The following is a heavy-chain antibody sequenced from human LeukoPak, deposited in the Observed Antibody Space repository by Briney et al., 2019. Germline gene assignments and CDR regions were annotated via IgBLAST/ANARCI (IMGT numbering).Heavy chain of an antibody. D-gene: IGHD2-2*01. J-gene: IGHJ3*02. CDR2: IYSGGNI. CDR1: GFTFDDYG. Sequence: GGSLRLSCAASGFTFDDYGMSWVRQAPGKGLEWVSVIYSGGNIYYADSVRGRFTISRDSSKNTLHLKMNSLRPEDTAVYYCVREKPSSRGALDIWGKGTMVTVSS. V-gene: IGHV3-66*02. CDR3: VREKPSSRGALDI.